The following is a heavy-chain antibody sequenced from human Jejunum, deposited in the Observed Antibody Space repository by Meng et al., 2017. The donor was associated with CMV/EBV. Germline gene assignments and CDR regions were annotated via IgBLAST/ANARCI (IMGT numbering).Heavy chain of an antibody. J-gene: IGHJ3*02. CDR1: STYS. Sequence: STYSTNWVRQAPGKGLEWVSFIRSSGSPIYYADSVKGRFTISRDNSKNSLYLQMNSLRAEDTALYYCARDTLTPEWDPGSDAFDIWGQGTMVTVSS. V-gene: IGHV3-48*04. CDR3: ARDTLTPEWDPGSDAFDI. D-gene: IGHD1-26*01. CDR2: IRSSGSPI.